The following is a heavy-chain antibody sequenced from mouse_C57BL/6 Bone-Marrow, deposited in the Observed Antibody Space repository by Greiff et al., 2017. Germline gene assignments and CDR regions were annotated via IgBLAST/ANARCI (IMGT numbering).Heavy chain of an antibody. Sequence: VQLQQSGPGLVQPSQSLSITCTVSGFSLTSYGVHWVRQSPGKGLEWVGVIWSGGSTDYNAAFISRMSISKDNSKSQVFFKMNSLQADDTAIYYCARNRGPDGSSPFADWGQGTLVTVSA. CDR2: IWSGGST. CDR1: GFSLTSYG. J-gene: IGHJ3*01. V-gene: IGHV2-2*01. D-gene: IGHD1-1*01. CDR3: ARNRGPDGSSPFAD.